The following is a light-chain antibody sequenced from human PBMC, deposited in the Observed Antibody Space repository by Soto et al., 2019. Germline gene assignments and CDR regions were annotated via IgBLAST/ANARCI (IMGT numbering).Light chain of an antibody. V-gene: IGLV2-14*01. Sequence: QSVLTQPASVSGSRGQSITISCTGSSSDIGPYNHVSWYQQHPGKAPKLIIYGVSDRPSGVSNRFSGSKSGTTASLTISGLQAEDEADYYCSSYTSTDALYVLGTGTKVTVL. CDR2: GVS. CDR3: SSYTSTDALYV. J-gene: IGLJ1*01. CDR1: SSDIGPYNH.